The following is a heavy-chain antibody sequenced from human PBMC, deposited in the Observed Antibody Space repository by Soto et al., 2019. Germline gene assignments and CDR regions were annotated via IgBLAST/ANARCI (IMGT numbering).Heavy chain of an antibody. Sequence: PSETLSLTCAVSGGSISSSNWWSWVRQPPGKGLEWIGEIYHSGSTNYNPSLKSRVTISVDKSKNQFSLKLSSVTAADTAVYYCRRDGQVSFCGYGFRLDYYGMDAWGQGTTVP. J-gene: IGHJ6*02. D-gene: IGHD5-18*01. CDR2: IYHSGST. CDR1: GGSISSSNW. V-gene: IGHV4-4*02. CDR3: RRDGQVSFCGYGFRLDYYGMDA.